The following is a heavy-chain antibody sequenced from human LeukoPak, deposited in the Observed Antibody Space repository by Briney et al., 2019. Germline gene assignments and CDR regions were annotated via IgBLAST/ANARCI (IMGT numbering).Heavy chain of an antibody. CDR1: GFTFSSYS. D-gene: IGHD4-23*01. CDR2: ISSSSSYI. V-gene: IGHV3-21*01. CDR3: AKLYGGNSGYYFDY. J-gene: IGHJ4*02. Sequence: GGSLRLSCAASGFTFSSYSMNWVRQAPGKGLEWVSSISSSSSYIYYADSVKGRFTISRDNAKNSLYLQMNSLRAEDTAVYYCAKLYGGNSGYYFDYWGQGTLVTVSS.